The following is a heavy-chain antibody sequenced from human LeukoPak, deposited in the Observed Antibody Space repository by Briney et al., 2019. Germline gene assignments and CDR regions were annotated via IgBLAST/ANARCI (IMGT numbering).Heavy chain of an antibody. CDR1: GFTFSSYA. CDR2: ISYDGSNK. D-gene: IGHD6-19*01. CDR3: ARAGSGWYSFGY. J-gene: IGHJ4*02. V-gene: IGHV3-30-3*01. Sequence: PGRSLRLSCAASGFTFSSYAMHLVRQAPGKGLEWVAVISYDGSNKYYADSVKGRFTISRNNSKNTLYLQMNSLRAEDTAVYYCARAGSGWYSFGYWGQGTLVTVSS.